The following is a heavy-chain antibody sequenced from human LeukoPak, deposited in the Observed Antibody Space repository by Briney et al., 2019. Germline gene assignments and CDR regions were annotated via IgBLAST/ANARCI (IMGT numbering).Heavy chain of an antibody. CDR1: GFTFSSYW. CDR2: IKQDGSEK. D-gene: IGHD3-16*01. J-gene: IGHJ4*02. Sequence: GGSLRLSCAASGFTFSSYWMSWVRQAPGKGLEWVANIKQDGSEKYYVDSVKGRFTISRDNAKNSLYLQMNSLRAEDTAVYYCAREGGRLTDTYYFDYWGQGTLVTVSS. CDR3: AREGGRLTDTYYFDY. V-gene: IGHV3-7*01.